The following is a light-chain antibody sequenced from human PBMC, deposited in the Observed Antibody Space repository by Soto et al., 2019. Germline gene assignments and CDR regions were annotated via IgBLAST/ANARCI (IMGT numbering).Light chain of an antibody. CDR1: QSVRTN. V-gene: IGKV3-20*01. J-gene: IGKJ1*01. CDR3: QQYGSSWT. CDR2: GAS. Sequence: ELVETQVPNTLSVSTGETVTLSCRASQSVRTNLAWYQHKPGQSPRLLIYGASKRATGFPARFGGSGSGTDFTLTISRLEPEDFAVYYCQQYGSSWTFGQGTKVDIK.